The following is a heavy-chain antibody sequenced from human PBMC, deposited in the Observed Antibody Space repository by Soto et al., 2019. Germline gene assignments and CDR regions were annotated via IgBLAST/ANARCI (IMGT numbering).Heavy chain of an antibody. CDR2: IDPKSGDT. CDR1: GYTFTENQ. CDR3: ARTHLRDYIRWSFDP. V-gene: IGHV1-2*02. Sequence: QVQLVQSGAEVKKPGASVKVSCKASGYTFTENQIHWLRRAPGQRLEWMGRIDPKSGDTNFAPTYQGRVTISRHTSTNTVYMELTRLTSDDTAIYFCARTHLRDYIRWSFDPWGQGTLVTVSS. J-gene: IGHJ5*02. D-gene: IGHD3-16*01.